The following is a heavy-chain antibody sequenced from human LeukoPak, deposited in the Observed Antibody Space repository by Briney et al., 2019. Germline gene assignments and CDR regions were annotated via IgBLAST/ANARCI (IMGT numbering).Heavy chain of an antibody. J-gene: IGHJ4*02. CDR2: IYYSGYT. V-gene: IGHV4-59*08. Sequence: SETLSLTCTVSGGSISSYYWSWIRQPPGKGLKWIGNIYYSGYTTYSPSLRSRVTVSVDTSKNQFSLKLSSVTAADTAVYYCARGGLDYFDSWGQGTLVTVSS. CDR1: GGSISSYY. CDR3: ARGGLDYFDS. D-gene: IGHD6-19*01.